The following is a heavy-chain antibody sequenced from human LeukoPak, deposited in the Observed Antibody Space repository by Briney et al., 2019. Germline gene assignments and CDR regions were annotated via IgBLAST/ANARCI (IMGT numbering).Heavy chain of an antibody. CDR3: ASGSTLDY. CDR2: ISSTSSYI. D-gene: IGHD5/OR15-5a*01. CDR1: GFTFSSYA. Sequence: GGSLRLSCAASGFTFSSYAMNWVRQAPGKGLEWISFISSTSSYIYYADSVKGRFTISRDNAKASLFLQMSSLRVEDTAVYYCASGSTLDYWGQGALVTVSS. V-gene: IGHV3-21*01. J-gene: IGHJ4*02.